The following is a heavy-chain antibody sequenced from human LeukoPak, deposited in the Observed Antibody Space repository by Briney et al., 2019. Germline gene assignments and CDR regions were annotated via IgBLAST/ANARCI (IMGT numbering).Heavy chain of an antibody. CDR2: IWYDGSNK. J-gene: IGHJ6*03. V-gene: IGHV3-33*01. CDR1: GFTFSSYG. Sequence: PGRSLRLSCAASGFTFSSYGMHWVRQAPGKGLEWVAVIWYDGSNKYYADSVKGRFTISRDNSKNTLYLQMNSLRAEDTAVYYCARDPLRAGPSSSSLYYYYYMDVRGKGTTVTVSS. CDR3: ARDPLRAGPSSSSLYYYYYMDV. D-gene: IGHD6-6*01.